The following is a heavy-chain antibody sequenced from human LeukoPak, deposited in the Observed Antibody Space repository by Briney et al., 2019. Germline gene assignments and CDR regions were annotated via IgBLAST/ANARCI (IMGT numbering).Heavy chain of an antibody. V-gene: IGHV4-59*08. CDR3: ASSSAMVTLSFDY. J-gene: IGHJ4*02. D-gene: IGHD5-18*01. CDR1: GGSISSYY. CDR2: IYYSGST. Sequence: SDTLSLTCTVSGGSISSYYWSWIRQPPGDGLEWIGFIYYSGSTNQNPSLKSRVTVSVDTSKNQFFLRLSSVTAADTAVYYCASSSAMVTLSFDYWGQGTLVTVSS.